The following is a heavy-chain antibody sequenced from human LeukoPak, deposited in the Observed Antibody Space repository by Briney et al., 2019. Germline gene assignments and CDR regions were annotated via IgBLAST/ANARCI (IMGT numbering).Heavy chain of an antibody. D-gene: IGHD6-19*01. CDR1: GFTFSNYA. Sequence: GGSLRLSCAASGFTFSNYAVSWVRQAPGKGLEWVSGISGSGAKTYYADSVKGRFTISRDNSRNTLYIQMNSLKVEDTAVYYCSKDPVPNGNGLYWFEPWGQGTLVIVSS. J-gene: IGHJ5*02. CDR2: ISGSGAKT. V-gene: IGHV3-23*01. CDR3: SKDPVPNGNGLYWFEP.